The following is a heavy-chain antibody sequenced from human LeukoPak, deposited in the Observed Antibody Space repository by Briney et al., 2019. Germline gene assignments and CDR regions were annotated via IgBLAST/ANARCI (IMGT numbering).Heavy chain of an antibody. Sequence: SETLSFTCIVSGCSISIYYWNWLRQPPGKGLEWIGYIYNSGSTYYNPSLKRRVTISADTSKNQFSLKLTSVTAADTAVYYCARDRELGSWGQGILVTVSS. CDR3: ARDRELGS. V-gene: IGHV4-59*01. J-gene: IGHJ5*02. CDR1: GCSISIYY. CDR2: IYNSGST. D-gene: IGHD3-16*01.